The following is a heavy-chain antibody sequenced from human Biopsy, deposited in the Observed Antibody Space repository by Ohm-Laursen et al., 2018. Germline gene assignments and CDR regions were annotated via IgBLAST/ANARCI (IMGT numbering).Heavy chain of an antibody. CDR3: ASRPNCGGDCSSGFDY. CDR1: GFTFNRSA. CDR2: IVVGGGNT. D-gene: IGHD2-21*02. J-gene: IGHJ4*02. V-gene: IGHV1-58*02. Sequence: ASVKVSCKAYGFTFNRSAMQWVRQARGQRLEWIGWIVVGGGNTNYAQKFQEKVTITRDMSTSTAYMELSSLRSEDTAVYYCASRPNCGGDCSSGFDYWGQGTLVTVSS.